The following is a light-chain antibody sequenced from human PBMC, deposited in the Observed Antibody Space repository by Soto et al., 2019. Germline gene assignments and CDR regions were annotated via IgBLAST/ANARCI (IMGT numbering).Light chain of an antibody. Sequence: DIQMTQSPSSLSASVGDIVTITFRASQGISNYLAWYQQKPGKVPKLLIYAASTLQSGVPSRFRGSGSGTDFTFTISRLQPEDIATYYCQQYENLPTFGQGTRLEIK. V-gene: IGKV1-27*01. J-gene: IGKJ5*01. CDR2: AAS. CDR3: QQYENLPT. CDR1: QGISNY.